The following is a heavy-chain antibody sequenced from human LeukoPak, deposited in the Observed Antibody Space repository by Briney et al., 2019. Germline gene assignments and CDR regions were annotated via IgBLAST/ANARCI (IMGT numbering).Heavy chain of an antibody. CDR2: IIPIFGIA. D-gene: IGHD2-21*02. J-gene: IGHJ4*02. CDR3: ARDQGHIVVVTANPLDY. CDR1: GGTFSSYA. V-gene: IGHV1-69*04. Sequence: SVKVSCKASGGTFSSYAISWVRQAPGQGLEWMGRIIPIFGIANYAQKLQGRVTITADKSTSTAYMELSSLRSEDTAVYYCARDQGHIVVVTANPLDYWGQGTLVTVSS.